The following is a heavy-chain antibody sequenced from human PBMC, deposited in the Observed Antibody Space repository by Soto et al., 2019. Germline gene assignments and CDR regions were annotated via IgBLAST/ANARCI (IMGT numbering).Heavy chain of an antibody. CDR1: GYTFSNYG. V-gene: IGHV1-18*04. Sequence: ASVKVSCKASGYTFSNYGITWVRQAPGQGLEWMGWVSAYNGNTNYAQKLQGRVTMTTDTSTSTAYMELRSLRSDDTAVYYCARDRGYSGYDFLVGATQVDYWGQGTLVTVSS. CDR2: VSAYNGNT. D-gene: IGHD5-12*01. J-gene: IGHJ4*02. CDR3: ARDRGYSGYDFLVGATQVDY.